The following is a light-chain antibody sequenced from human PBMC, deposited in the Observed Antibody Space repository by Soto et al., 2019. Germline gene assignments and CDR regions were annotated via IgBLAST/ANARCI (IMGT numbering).Light chain of an antibody. V-gene: IGKV1-8*01. J-gene: IGKJ1*01. Sequence: AIRMTQSPSSFSASTGDRVTITCRASQGISSYLAWYQQKPGKAPKLLIYAASTLQSGVPSRYSGSGSGTDFTLTIRSLQSEDFATYYCQQYYSYPRPFGQGTKVEIK. CDR1: QGISSY. CDR3: QQYYSYPRP. CDR2: AAS.